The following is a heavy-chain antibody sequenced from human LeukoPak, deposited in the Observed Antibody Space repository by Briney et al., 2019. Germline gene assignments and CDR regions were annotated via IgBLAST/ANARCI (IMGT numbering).Heavy chain of an antibody. CDR2: FSSDGINK. J-gene: IGHJ4*02. Sequence: PGGSLRLSCAASGFTFSSYGMHWVRQAPGKGLEWVAVFSSDGINKYYADSVEGRFTVSRDNSINTVYLQMNTLSKEDTAVYYCARGGGIATRQPPANWGQGTLVTVSS. CDR3: ARGGGIATRQPPAN. V-gene: IGHV3-30*19. CDR1: GFTFSSYG. D-gene: IGHD6-6*01.